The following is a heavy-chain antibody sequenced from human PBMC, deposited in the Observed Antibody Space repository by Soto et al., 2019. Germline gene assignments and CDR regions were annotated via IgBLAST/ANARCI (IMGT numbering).Heavy chain of an antibody. CDR3: ARHQPSLIAARAYYYYGMDV. V-gene: IGHV4-39*01. CDR1: GGSISSSSYY. Sequence: SGPLSLTCTVSGGSISSSSYYWSWIRQPPGKGLDWIGSIYYSGSTYYNPSLKSRVTISVDTSKNQFSLKLSSVTAADTAVYYCARHQPSLIAARAYYYYGMDVWGQGTTVTVSS. J-gene: IGHJ6*02. D-gene: IGHD6-6*01. CDR2: IYYSGST.